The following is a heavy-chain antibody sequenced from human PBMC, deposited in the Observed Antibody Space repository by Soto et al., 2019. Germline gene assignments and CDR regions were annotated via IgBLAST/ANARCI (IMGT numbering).Heavy chain of an antibody. Sequence: EVQLVESGGGLVQPGGSLKLSCAASGFTFSGSAMHWVRQASGKGLEWVGSIRSKANSYATAYAASVKGRFTISRDDSKNTAYLQMNSLKTEDTAVYYCTRDYSGWPDWGQGTLVTVSS. D-gene: IGHD6-19*01. J-gene: IGHJ4*02. CDR2: IRSKANSYAT. CDR3: TRDYSGWPD. V-gene: IGHV3-73*02. CDR1: GFTFSGSA.